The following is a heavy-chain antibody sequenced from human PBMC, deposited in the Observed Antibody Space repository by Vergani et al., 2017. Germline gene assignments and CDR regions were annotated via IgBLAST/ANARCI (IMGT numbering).Heavy chain of an antibody. CDR2: ISYDGSNK. CDR1: GFTFSSYG. CDR3: AKEPYVVVTEVYFQH. Sequence: QVQLVESGGGVVQPGRSLRLSCAASGFTFSSYGMHWVRQAPGKGLEWVAVISYDGSNKYYADSVKGRFTISRDNSKNTLYLQMNSLRAKDTAVYYCAKEPYVVVTEVYFQHWGQGTLVTVSS. V-gene: IGHV3-30*18. D-gene: IGHD2-21*02. J-gene: IGHJ1*01.